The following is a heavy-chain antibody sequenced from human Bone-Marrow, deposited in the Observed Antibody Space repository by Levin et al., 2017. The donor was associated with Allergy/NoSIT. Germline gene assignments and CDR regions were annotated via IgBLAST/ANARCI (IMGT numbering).Heavy chain of an antibody. D-gene: IGHD3-9*01. Sequence: SCAVSGGSISSSNWWSWVRQPPGKGLEWIGEIYHSGSTNYNPSLKSRVTISVDKSKNQFSLKLSSVTAADTAVYYCARRVGNYDILTGFDYWGQGTLVTVSS. V-gene: IGHV4-4*02. J-gene: IGHJ4*02. CDR3: ARRVGNYDILTGFDY. CDR2: IYHSGST. CDR1: GGSISSSNW.